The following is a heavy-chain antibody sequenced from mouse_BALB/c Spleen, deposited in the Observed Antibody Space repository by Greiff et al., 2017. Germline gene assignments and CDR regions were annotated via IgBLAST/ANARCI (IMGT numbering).Heavy chain of an antibody. CDR3: TRNRYLDY. CDR1: GYTFTSYY. CDR2: INPSNGGT. J-gene: IGHJ2*01. V-gene: IGHV1S81*02. Sequence: VKLQESGAELVKPGASVKLSCKASGYTFTSYYMYWVKQRPGQGLEWIGEINPSNGGTNFNEKFKSKATLTVDKSSSTAYMQLSSLTSEDSAVYYCTRNRYLDYWGQGTTLTVSS. D-gene: IGHD2-14*01.